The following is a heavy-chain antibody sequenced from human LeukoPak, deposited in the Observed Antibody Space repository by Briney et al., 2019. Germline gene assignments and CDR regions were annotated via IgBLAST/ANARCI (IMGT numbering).Heavy chain of an antibody. J-gene: IGHJ3*02. CDR3: ARHQKYYYDSSGYYDAFDI. D-gene: IGHD3-22*01. V-gene: IGHV4-59*08. CDR1: GGSISRYY. Sequence: SETLSLTCTVSGGSISRYYWTWIRQPPEKGLEWIGYIYYSGSTNYNPSLKSRVTISVDTSKNQFSLKLNSVTAADTAVYYCARHQKYYYDSSGYYDAFDIWGLGTMVTVSS. CDR2: IYYSGST.